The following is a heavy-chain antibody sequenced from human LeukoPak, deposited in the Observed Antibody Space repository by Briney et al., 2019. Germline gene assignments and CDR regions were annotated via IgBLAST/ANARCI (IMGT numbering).Heavy chain of an antibody. Sequence: GGSLRLSCAASGFTFSSYGMHWVRQAPGKGLEWVAFIRYDGSNKYYADSVKGRFTISRDNSKNTLYLQMNSLRAEDTAVYYCARDQGPFYGSGRLFDYWGQGTLVTVSS. CDR1: GFTFSSYG. CDR2: IRYDGSNK. J-gene: IGHJ4*02. CDR3: ARDQGPFYGSGRLFDY. V-gene: IGHV3-30*02. D-gene: IGHD3-10*01.